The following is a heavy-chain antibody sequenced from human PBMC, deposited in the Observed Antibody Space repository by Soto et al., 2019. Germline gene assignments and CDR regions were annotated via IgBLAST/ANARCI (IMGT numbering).Heavy chain of an antibody. CDR2: ISYDGSNK. J-gene: IGHJ6*01. D-gene: IGHD5-18*01. CDR1: GFTFSSYG. V-gene: IGHV3-30*18. Sequence: LRLSFAASGFTFSSYGLHWVRQAPGKLLEWVAVISYDGSNKYYADSVKGRFTISRDNYKNTLYLQMNSLRAEDTAVYYCAKGTRYSYGQHYGMEVWGQGTTVSVSS. CDR3: AKGTRYSYGQHYGMEV.